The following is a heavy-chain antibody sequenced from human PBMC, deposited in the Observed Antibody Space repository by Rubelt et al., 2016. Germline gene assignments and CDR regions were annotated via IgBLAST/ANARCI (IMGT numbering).Heavy chain of an antibody. D-gene: IGHD6-25*01. CDR2: ISASGGST. V-gene: IGHV3-23*01. Sequence: GLEWVSGISASGGSTYYADSVKGRFTISRDNSKNTLYLQTNSLRAEDTAVYYCARDWGSIAAEYYFDYWGQGTLVTVSS. CDR3: ARDWGSIAAEYYFDY. J-gene: IGHJ4*02.